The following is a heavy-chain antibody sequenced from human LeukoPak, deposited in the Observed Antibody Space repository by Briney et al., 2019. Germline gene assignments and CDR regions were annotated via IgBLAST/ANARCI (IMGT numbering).Heavy chain of an antibody. Sequence: SETLSLTCTVSGDSINTNSWHWIRQPPGKGLEWIGHIYYSGSTNYNPSLRSRVTMSVDTSKNHFSLRLTSVTAADTAVYYCARRRQTGGDNGLHNWFDPWGQGILVTVSS. CDR3: ARRRQTGGDNGLHNWFDP. CDR1: GDSINTNS. D-gene: IGHD5-12*01. V-gene: IGHV4-59*08. J-gene: IGHJ5*02. CDR2: IYYSGST.